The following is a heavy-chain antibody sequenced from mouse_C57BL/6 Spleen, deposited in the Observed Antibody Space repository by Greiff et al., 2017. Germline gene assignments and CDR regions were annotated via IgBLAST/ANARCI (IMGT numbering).Heavy chain of an antibody. CDR1: GYTFTDYN. Sequence: EVQLVESGPELVKPGASVKIPCKASGYTFTDYNMDWVKQSHGKSLEWIGDINPNNGGTIYNQKFKGKATLTVDTSSSTAYMELRSLTSEDTAVYYCARIYDGYFYFYYWGQGTTLTVSS. D-gene: IGHD2-3*01. V-gene: IGHV1-18*01. CDR2: INPNNGGT. J-gene: IGHJ2*01. CDR3: ARIYDGYFYFYY.